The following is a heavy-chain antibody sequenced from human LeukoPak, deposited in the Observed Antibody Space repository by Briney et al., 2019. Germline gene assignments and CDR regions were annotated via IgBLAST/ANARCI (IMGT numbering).Heavy chain of an antibody. Sequence: GGSLRLSCAASGFTFDDHGMHWVRQAPGKGLEWVSGISWSSGIIGYADSVKGRFTISRDNAKNSLYLQMNSLRAEDTAVYYCARDGRGNGMDVWGQGTTVTVSS. CDR3: ARDGRGNGMDV. J-gene: IGHJ6*02. CDR2: ISWSSGII. CDR1: GFTFDDHG. V-gene: IGHV3-9*01. D-gene: IGHD3-10*01.